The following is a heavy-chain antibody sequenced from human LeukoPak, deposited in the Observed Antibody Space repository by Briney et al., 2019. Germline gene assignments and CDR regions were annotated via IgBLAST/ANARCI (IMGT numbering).Heavy chain of an antibody. V-gene: IGHV4-59*08. CDR3: AGGVLAYCGGDCYSAEYFQH. D-gene: IGHD2-21*02. CDR1: GGSISSYY. J-gene: IGHJ1*01. Sequence: SETLSLTCTVSGGSISSYYWSWIRQPPGKGLEWIGYIYYSGSTNYNPSLKSRVTISVDTSKNQFSLKLSSVTAADTAVYYCAGGVLAYCGGDCYSAEYFQHWGQGTLVTVSS. CDR2: IYYSGST.